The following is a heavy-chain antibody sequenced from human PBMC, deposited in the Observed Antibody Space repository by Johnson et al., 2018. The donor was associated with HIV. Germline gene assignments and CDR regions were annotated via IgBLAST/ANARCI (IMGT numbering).Heavy chain of an antibody. J-gene: IGHJ3*02. CDR2: ISGGGGST. V-gene: IGHV3-23*04. CDR1: GFSFTDYA. Sequence: VQLVESGGGWVQPGGSLRLSCAASGFSFTDYAMSWVRQAPGKGLEWVSGISGGGGSTYYADSVKDRFTISRDNAKNSLYLQMNSLRAEDTALYYCAKGGYSGYVSFSAFDIWGQGTMVTVSS. CDR3: AKGGYSGYVSFSAFDI. D-gene: IGHD5-12*01.